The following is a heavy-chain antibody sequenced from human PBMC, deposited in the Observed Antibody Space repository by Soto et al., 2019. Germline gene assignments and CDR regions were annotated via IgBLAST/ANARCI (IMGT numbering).Heavy chain of an antibody. Sequence: ASVKVSCKASGGTFSSYAISWVRQVPGQGLEWMGGIIPIFGTANYAQKFQGRVTITADESTSTAYMELSSLRSEDPAVYDCARDRLQTGTTYPDAFDIWGQGTMVTVSS. CDR3: ARDRLQTGTTYPDAFDI. D-gene: IGHD1-1*01. V-gene: IGHV1-69*13. CDR2: IIPIFGTA. J-gene: IGHJ3*02. CDR1: GGTFSSYA.